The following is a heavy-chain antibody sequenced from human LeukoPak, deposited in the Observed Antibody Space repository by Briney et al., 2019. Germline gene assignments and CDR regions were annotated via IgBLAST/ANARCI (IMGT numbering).Heavy chain of an antibody. V-gene: IGHV5-51*01. CDR2: IYPGDSDT. D-gene: IGHD2-2*01. CDR3: ASGYCSTTSCAHDAFDI. Sequence: ASVKVSCKGSGYSFTSYWIGWVRQMPGNGLEWMGIIYPGDSDTRYSPSFQGQVTISADKSISTAYLQWSSLKASDTAMYYCASGYCSTTSCAHDAFDIWGQGTVVTVSS. CDR1: GYSFTSYW. J-gene: IGHJ3*02.